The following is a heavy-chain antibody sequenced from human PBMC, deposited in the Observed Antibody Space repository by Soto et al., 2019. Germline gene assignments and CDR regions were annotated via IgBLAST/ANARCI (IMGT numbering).Heavy chain of an antibody. J-gene: IGHJ6*02. V-gene: IGHV3-74*01. Sequence: GGSLRLSCAASGFTFSSYWMHWVRQAPGKGLVWVSRINSDGSSTSYADSVKGRFTTSRDNAKNTLYLQMNSRRAGDTAVYYCARDGIDYYDSSGQTYYYYYGMDVWGQGTTVTVSS. CDR3: ARDGIDYYDSSGQTYYYYYGMDV. D-gene: IGHD3-22*01. CDR2: INSDGSST. CDR1: GFTFSSYW.